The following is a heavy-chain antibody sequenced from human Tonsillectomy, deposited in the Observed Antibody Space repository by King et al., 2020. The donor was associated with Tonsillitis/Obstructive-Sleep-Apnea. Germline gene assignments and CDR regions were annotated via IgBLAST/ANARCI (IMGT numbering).Heavy chain of an antibody. CDR2: ISYDGSNK. Sequence: VQLVESGGGVVQPGKSLRLSCAASGFTFSSYAMHWVRQAPGKGLDWVTFISYDGSNKYYSDSVKGRFTISRDNSENTLYLQMNSLRAEDTAVYYCARESAAMDAFDIWGQGTMVTVSS. V-gene: IGHV3-30*04. D-gene: IGHD6-13*01. CDR3: ARESAAMDAFDI. CDR1: GFTFSSYA. J-gene: IGHJ3*02.